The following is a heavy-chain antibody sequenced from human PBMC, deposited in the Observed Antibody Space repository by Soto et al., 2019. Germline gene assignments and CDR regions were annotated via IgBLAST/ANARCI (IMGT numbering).Heavy chain of an antibody. J-gene: IGHJ4*02. CDR1: GFTFSNYA. Sequence: EVQLLESGGGLVQSGGSLRLSCAASGFTFSNYAMNWVRQAPGKGLEWVSVISGSGGSTYYADSVKGRFTISRDNSKNTRYVQMHCLSAEDTAVYYCARWRSGWYFDSWGKGTLVTVS. CDR3: ARWRSGWYFDS. CDR2: ISGSGGST. V-gene: IGHV3-23*01. D-gene: IGHD3-3*01.